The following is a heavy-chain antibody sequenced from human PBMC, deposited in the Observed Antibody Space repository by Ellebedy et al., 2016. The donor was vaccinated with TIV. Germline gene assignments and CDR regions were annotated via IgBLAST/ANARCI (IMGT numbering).Heavy chain of an antibody. CDR2: IIAMYGTA. CDR1: GGTFSSYA. V-gene: IGHV1-69*13. Sequence: ASVKVSCKASGGTFSSYAISWVRQAPGQGLEWMGGIIAMYGTANYAQKFQGRVPITADESTSTAYMELSSLRSEDTAVYYCARDWYGDYAYYYYYGMDVWGQGTTVTVSS. CDR3: ARDWYGDYAYYYYYGMDV. J-gene: IGHJ6*02. D-gene: IGHD4-17*01.